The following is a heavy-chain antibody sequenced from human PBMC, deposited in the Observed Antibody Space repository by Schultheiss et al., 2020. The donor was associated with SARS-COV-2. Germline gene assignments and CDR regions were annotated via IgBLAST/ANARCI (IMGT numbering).Heavy chain of an antibody. CDR1: GSSISTSSYY. CDR2: THYSGST. Sequence: GSLRLSCTVSGSSISTSSYYWGWIRQSPGMGLEWIGYTHYSGSTIYSPSLKSRVTISIDTSNNQFSLKLSSVTAADTAVYYCASVYGDYFAEYFQHWGQGTLVTVSS. CDR3: ASVYGDYFAEYFQH. V-gene: IGHV4-61*05. J-gene: IGHJ1*01. D-gene: IGHD4-17*01.